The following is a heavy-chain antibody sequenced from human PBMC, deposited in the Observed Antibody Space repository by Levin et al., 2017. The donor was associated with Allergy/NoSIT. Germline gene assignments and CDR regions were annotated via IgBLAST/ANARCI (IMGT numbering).Heavy chain of an antibody. Sequence: LSLTCAASGFTFSSYWMNWVRQAPGKGLEWVANIKQDGSEKYYVDSVKGRFTISRDNAKNSLYLQMNSLRAEDTALYFCAGESFDLWGRGTLVTVSS. CDR2: IKQDGSEK. CDR3: AGESFDL. CDR1: GFTFSSYW. J-gene: IGHJ2*01. V-gene: IGHV3-7*04.